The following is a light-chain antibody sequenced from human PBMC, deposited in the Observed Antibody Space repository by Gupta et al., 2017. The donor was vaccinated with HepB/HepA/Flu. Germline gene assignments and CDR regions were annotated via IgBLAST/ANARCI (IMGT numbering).Light chain of an antibody. CDR2: KDS. V-gene: IGLV3-25*03. Sequence: SYELTQPPSVSVSPGQPARITCSGDALPKQYAYWYQQKSGQAPVLVIYKDSERPSGIPERFSGSSSGTTVTLTISGVQAEDEADYYCQSADSSGTYQVFGGGTKLTVL. CDR1: ALPKQY. CDR3: QSADSSGTYQV. J-gene: IGLJ3*02.